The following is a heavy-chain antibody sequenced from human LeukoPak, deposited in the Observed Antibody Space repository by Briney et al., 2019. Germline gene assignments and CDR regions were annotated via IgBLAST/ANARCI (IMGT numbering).Heavy chain of an antibody. CDR3: ASYDFWSGYYPY. CDR2: IYYSGST. D-gene: IGHD3-3*01. CDR1: GGSISSHY. J-gene: IGHJ4*02. V-gene: IGHV4-59*11. Sequence: PSETLSLTCTVSGGSISSHYWSWIWQPPGKGLEWIGNIYYSGSTNYNPSLKSRVTISVDTSKNQFSLKRSSVTAADTAVYYCASYDFWSGYYPYWGQGTLVTVSS.